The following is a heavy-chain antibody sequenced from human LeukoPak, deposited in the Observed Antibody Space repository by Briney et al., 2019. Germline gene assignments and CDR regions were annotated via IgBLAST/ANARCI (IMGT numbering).Heavy chain of an antibody. CDR1: GGSISSYY. J-gene: IGHJ3*02. CDR3: ARVELGAFDI. V-gene: IGHV4-59*01. D-gene: IGHD1-1*01. CDR2: IYYSGST. Sequence: KTSETLSLTCTVSGGSISSYYWSWIRQPPGKGLEWIGYIYYSGSTNYNPSLKSRVTISVDTSKNQFSLKLSSVTAADTAVYYCARVELGAFDIWGQGTMVTVSS.